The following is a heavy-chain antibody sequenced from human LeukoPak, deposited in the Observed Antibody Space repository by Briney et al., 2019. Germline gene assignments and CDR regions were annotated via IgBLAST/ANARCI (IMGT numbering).Heavy chain of an antibody. CDR1: GGSISSYY. V-gene: IGHV4-4*07. CDR2: IYTSGST. J-gene: IGHJ4*02. Sequence: PSETLSLTCTVSGGSISSYYWSWIRQPAGKGLEWIGRIYTSGSTNYNPSLKSRVTMSVDTSKNQFSLKLSSVTAADTAVYCCARVGGGSGSYYNFDYWGQGTLVTVSS. CDR3: ARVGGGSGSYYNFDY. D-gene: IGHD3-10*01.